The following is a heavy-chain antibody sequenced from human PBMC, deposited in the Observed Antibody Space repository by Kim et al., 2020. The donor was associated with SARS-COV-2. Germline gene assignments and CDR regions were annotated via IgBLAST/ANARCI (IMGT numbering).Heavy chain of an antibody. CDR2: VCGGDRGT. J-gene: IGHJ4*02. Sequence: GGSLRLSCGAAGFTFSDHGMTWVRQAPGKGLEWVSSVCGGDRGTYYADSVKGRFTVSRDNSKNTLYLQMNSLRAADTARYYCAKTRSGSCGGQIDFWGQGTLVTVSS. CDR3: AKTRSGSCGGQIDF. CDR1: GFTFSDHG. D-gene: IGHD3-10*01. V-gene: IGHV3-23*01.